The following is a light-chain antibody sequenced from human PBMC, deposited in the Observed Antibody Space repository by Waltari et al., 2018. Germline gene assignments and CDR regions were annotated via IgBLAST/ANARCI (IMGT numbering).Light chain of an antibody. CDR1: SSDVGGYKY. CDR2: DVS. Sequence: QSALTQPRSVSGSPGQSVTISCTGTSSDVGGYKYFSWYQHHPGKAPKLMIYDVSKRPSGVPDRFSGSKSGNTASLTISGLQAEDDADYYCCSYAGSFYVFGTGTKVTVL. CDR3: CSYAGSFYV. J-gene: IGLJ1*01. V-gene: IGLV2-11*01.